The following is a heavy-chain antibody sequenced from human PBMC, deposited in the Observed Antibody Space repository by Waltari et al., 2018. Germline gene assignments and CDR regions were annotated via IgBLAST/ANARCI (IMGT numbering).Heavy chain of an antibody. Sequence: EVQLVESGGGLIQPGGSLRLSCAASGFTVSSHYMRWVRQAPGKGLEWVSVIYSGGSTYYAESVKGRFTISRDNSKNTLYLQMNSLRAEDTAVYYCASETAMGFYWYFDLWGRGTLVTVSS. D-gene: IGHD5-18*01. CDR3: ASETAMGFYWYFDL. CDR2: IYSGGST. J-gene: IGHJ2*01. V-gene: IGHV3-53*01. CDR1: GFTVSSHY.